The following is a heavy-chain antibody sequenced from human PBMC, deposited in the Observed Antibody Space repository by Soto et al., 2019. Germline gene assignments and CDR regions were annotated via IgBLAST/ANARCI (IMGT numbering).Heavy chain of an antibody. CDR3: ARGGDYYDSSGYPIYYYGMDV. J-gene: IGHJ6*02. CDR1: GFTFSSYG. D-gene: IGHD3-22*01. V-gene: IGHV3-33*01. CDR2: IWYDGSNK. Sequence: QVQLVESGGGVVQPGRSLRLSCAASGFTFSSYGMHCVRQAPGKGLEWVAVIWYDGSNKYYADSVKGRFTISRDNSKNTLSLQMNSLRAEDTAVYYCARGGDYYDSSGYPIYYYGMDVWGQGTTLTVSS.